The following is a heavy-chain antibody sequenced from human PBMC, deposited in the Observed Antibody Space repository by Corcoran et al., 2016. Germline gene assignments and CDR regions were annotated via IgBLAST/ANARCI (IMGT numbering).Heavy chain of an antibody. CDR1: GFTVSSNY. Sequence: EVQLVESGGGLIQPGGSLRLSCAASGFTVSSNYMSWVRQAPGKGLEWVSVIYSGGSTYYADSVKGRFTISRDNSKNTLYLQMNSLRAEDTAVYYCAREPDTYCSSTSCVMDVWGQGTTVTVSS. D-gene: IGHD2-2*01. V-gene: IGHV3-53*01. J-gene: IGHJ6*02. CDR3: AREPDTYCSSTSCVMDV. CDR2: IYSGGST.